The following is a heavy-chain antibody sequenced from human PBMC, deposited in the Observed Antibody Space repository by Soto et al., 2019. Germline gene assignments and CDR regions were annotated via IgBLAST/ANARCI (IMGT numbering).Heavy chain of an antibody. D-gene: IGHD4-17*01. V-gene: IGHV4-59*08. J-gene: IGHJ5*02. CDR3: ASPPTNLDYDDDTWFDP. Sequence: PSETLSLTCTVSGGSISSYYWSWIRQPPGKGLEWIGYIYYSGSTNYNPSLKSRVTISVDTSKNFMYLQMDSLRAGDTAVYYCASPPTNLDYDDDTWFDPWGQGTLVTVSS. CDR1: GGSISSYY. CDR2: IYYSGST.